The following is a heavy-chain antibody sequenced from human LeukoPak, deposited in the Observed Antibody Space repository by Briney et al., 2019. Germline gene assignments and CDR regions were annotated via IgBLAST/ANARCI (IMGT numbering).Heavy chain of an antibody. V-gene: IGHV3-53*01. CDR2: IYSGGST. D-gene: IGHD2-15*01. CDR3: AREHCSGGSCYFDY. Sequence: GGSLRLSCAASGFTVSSNYMSWVRQAPGKGLGWVSVIYSGGSTYYADSVKGRFTISRDNSKNTLYLQMNSLRAEDTAVYYCAREHCSGGSCYFDYWGQGTLVTVSS. J-gene: IGHJ4*02. CDR1: GFTVSSNY.